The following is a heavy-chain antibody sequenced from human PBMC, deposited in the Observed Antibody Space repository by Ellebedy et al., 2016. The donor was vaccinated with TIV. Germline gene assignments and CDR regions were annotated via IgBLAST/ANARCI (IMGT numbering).Heavy chain of an antibody. CDR3: ARELYYYGSGLIVDYYGMDV. Sequence: AASVKVSCKASGGTFSSYAISWVRQAPGQGLEWMGRIIPILGIANYAQKFQGRVTMTRDTSTSTVYMELSSLRSEDTAVYYCARELYYYGSGLIVDYYGMDVWGQGTTVTVSS. V-gene: IGHV1-69*04. D-gene: IGHD3-10*01. CDR1: GGTFSSYA. CDR2: IIPILGIA. J-gene: IGHJ6*02.